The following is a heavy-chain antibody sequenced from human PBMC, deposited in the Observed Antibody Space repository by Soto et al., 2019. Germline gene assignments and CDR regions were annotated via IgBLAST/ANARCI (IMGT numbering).Heavy chain of an antibody. Sequence: QVQLVESGGGVVQPGRSLRLSCAASGFTFSNYGMHWVRQAPGKGLEWVAVIWKDGSNKYYADSVKGRFTISRDNSKNTLYLQMSSLGAEDTAVYYCARAALECVYYYYGVDVWCQGTTVTVSS. J-gene: IGHJ6*02. CDR2: IWKDGSNK. CDR3: ARAALECVYYYYGVDV. V-gene: IGHV3-33*01. CDR1: GFTFSNYG.